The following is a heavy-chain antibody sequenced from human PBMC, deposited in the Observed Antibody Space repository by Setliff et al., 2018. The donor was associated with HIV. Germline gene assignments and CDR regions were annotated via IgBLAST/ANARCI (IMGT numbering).Heavy chain of an antibody. CDR2: IIPSGGST. V-gene: IGHV1-46*01. CDR1: AGSFSIFA. J-gene: IGHJ4*02. CDR3: ARDGASGSGYYWADY. Sequence: GASVKVSCKSSAGSFSIFAINWVRQVPGQGLEWMGAIIPSGGSTGYAEKFQARVTLTRDTSTSTVYMELSGLREEDTAVYYCARDGASGSGYYWADYWGQGTLVTVSS. D-gene: IGHD3-3*01.